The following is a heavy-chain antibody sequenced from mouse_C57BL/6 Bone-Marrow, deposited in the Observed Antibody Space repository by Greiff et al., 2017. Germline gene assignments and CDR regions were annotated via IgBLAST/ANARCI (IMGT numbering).Heavy chain of an antibody. Sequence: EVKLQESGPGLVKPSQSLSLTCSVTGYSITSGYYWNWIRQFPGNKLEWMGYISYDGSNNYNPSLKNRISITRDTSKNQFFLKLNSVTTEDTATYSCASFYNWYFDVWGTGTTVTVSS. V-gene: IGHV3-6*01. J-gene: IGHJ1*03. D-gene: IGHD2-1*01. CDR3: ASFYNWYFDV. CDR2: ISYDGSN. CDR1: GYSITSGYY.